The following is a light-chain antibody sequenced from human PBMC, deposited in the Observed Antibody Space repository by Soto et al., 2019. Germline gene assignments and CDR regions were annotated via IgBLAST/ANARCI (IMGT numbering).Light chain of an antibody. CDR2: GAS. CDR3: RRFDISVT. J-gene: IGKJ1*01. Sequence: EIVLTQSPGSLSLSPGERATLSCRASQSVSSTFFAWYQQRPGQAPRLLMYGASSRATGIPERLSGSGSGRNFSITISRLEPEDFSVYYCRRFDISVTFGQGPKVEIK. CDR1: QSVSSTF. V-gene: IGKV3-20*01.